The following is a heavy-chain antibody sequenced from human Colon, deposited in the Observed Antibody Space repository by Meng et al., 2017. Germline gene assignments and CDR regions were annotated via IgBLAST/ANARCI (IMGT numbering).Heavy chain of an antibody. V-gene: IGHV3-30*04. CDR2: VTYDGTKQ. Sequence: VTLVQSGGGVVQPGTSLRLSCSASGFNFRELGLHWVRQAPGKGLEWVAAVTYDGTKQYYADSVKGRFIISRDNSDNTLYLQMGSLKPDDTAIYYCAKEWSSSYAYYGAWGQGTLVTVSS. J-gene: IGHJ5*01. CDR1: GFNFRELG. CDR3: AKEWSSSYAYYGA. D-gene: IGHD2-21*01.